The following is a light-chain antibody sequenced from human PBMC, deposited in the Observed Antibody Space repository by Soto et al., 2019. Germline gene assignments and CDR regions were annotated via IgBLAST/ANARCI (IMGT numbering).Light chain of an antibody. Sequence: QSALTQPASVSGSPGQSITISCTGTSSDIGGYNSVSWYQQHPGKAPKLVIYAVSNRPSGVSSRFSGSKSGNTASLTMSGLQAEDEATYYCTSFTTTNIWVFGGGTKLTVL. J-gene: IGLJ3*02. CDR3: TSFTTTNIWV. CDR2: AVS. V-gene: IGLV2-14*01. CDR1: SSDIGGYNS.